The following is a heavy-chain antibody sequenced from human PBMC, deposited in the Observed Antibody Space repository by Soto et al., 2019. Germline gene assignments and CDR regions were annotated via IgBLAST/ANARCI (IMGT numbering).Heavy chain of an antibody. CDR3: ARAHDYGDSPPGY. CDR1: GFTFSSYS. V-gene: IGHV3-48*01. CDR2: ISSSSSTI. Sequence: VQLVESGGGLVQPGGSLRLSCAASGFTFSSYSMNWVRQAPGKGLEWVSYISSSSSTIYYADSVKGRFTISRDNAKNSLYLQMNSLRAEDTAVYYCARAHDYGDSPPGYWGQGTLVTVSS. J-gene: IGHJ4*02. D-gene: IGHD4-17*01.